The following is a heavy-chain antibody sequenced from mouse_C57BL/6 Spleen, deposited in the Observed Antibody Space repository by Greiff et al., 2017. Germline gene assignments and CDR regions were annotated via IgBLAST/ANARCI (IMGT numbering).Heavy chain of an antibody. Sequence: EVQLQESGPELVKPGASVKISCKASGYSFTDYNMNWVKQSTGKSLEWIGVINPNYGTTSYNQKFKGKATLTVDQTSSTAYMQLNSLTSEDSAVYYCAREGGSNYFFDYWGQGTTLTVSS. J-gene: IGHJ2*01. CDR2: INPNYGTT. D-gene: IGHD2-5*01. CDR3: AREGGSNYFFDY. V-gene: IGHV1-39*01. CDR1: GYSFTDYN.